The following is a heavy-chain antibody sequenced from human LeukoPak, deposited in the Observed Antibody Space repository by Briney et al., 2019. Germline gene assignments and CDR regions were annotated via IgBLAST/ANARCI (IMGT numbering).Heavy chain of an antibody. CDR3: ARDRAMVRGVIIRVWFDP. D-gene: IGHD3-10*01. CDR1: GYTFTSYY. V-gene: IGHV1-2*02. J-gene: IGHJ5*02. CDR2: INPNSGGT. Sequence: ASVKVSCKASGYTFTSYYMHWVRQAPGQGLEWMGWINPNSGGTNYAQKFQGRVAMTRDTSISTAYMELSRLRSDDTAVYYCARDRAMVRGVIIRVWFDPWGQGTLVTVSS.